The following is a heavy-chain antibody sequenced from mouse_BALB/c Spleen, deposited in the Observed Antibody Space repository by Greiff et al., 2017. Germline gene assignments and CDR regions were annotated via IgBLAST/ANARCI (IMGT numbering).Heavy chain of an antibody. Sequence: DVMLVESGGDLVKPGGSLKLSCAASGFTFSSYGMSWVRQTPDKRLEWVATISSGGSYTYYPDSVKGRFTISRDNAKNTLYLQMSSLKSEDTAMYYCARKDYDGSPFAYWGQGTLVTVSA. V-gene: IGHV5-6*02. D-gene: IGHD2-4*01. CDR3: ARKDYDGSPFAY. J-gene: IGHJ3*01. CDR2: ISSGGSYT. CDR1: GFTFSSYG.